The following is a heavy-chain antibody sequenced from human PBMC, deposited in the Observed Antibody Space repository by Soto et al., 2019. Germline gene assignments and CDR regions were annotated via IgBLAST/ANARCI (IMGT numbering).Heavy chain of an antibody. CDR1: GGSISSYY. Sequence: QVQLQESGPGLVKPSETLSLTCTVSGGSISSYYWSWIRQPAGKGLEWIGRIYTSGSTNYNPSLKSRVTMSVDTSKNQFSLKLSSVTAADTAVYYWARDNPPLAGSGSYFDYWGQGTLVTVSS. J-gene: IGHJ4*02. CDR2: IYTSGST. CDR3: ARDNPPLAGSGSYFDY. D-gene: IGHD1-26*01. V-gene: IGHV4-4*07.